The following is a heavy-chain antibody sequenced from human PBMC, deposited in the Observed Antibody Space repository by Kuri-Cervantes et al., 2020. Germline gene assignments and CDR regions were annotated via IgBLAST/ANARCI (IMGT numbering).Heavy chain of an antibody. D-gene: IGHD3-10*01. CDR3: AKMGQVWFGEDWFDP. CDR1: GFTFSSYA. Sequence: ETLSLTCAASGFTFSSYAMSWVRQAPGKGLEWVSAISGSGGSTYYADSVKGRFTISRDNSKNTLYLQMNSLRAEDTAVYYCAKMGQVWFGEDWFDPWGQGTLVTVSS. V-gene: IGHV3-23*01. CDR2: ISGSGGST. J-gene: IGHJ5*02.